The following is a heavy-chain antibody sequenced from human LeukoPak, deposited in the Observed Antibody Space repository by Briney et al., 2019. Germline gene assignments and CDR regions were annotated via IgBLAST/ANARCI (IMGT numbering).Heavy chain of an antibody. CDR3: ARARVPRDDY. Sequence: PGGSLRLSCAASGFTFSGYMMTWVRQAPGKGLEWVANIKPDGGEKFYVDSVRGRFTISRDNAKNSLYLQMNSLRAEDTAVYYCARARVPRDDYWGQGTLVTVSS. D-gene: IGHD4/OR15-4a*01. V-gene: IGHV3-7*01. CDR2: IKPDGGEK. CDR1: GFTFSGYM. J-gene: IGHJ4*02.